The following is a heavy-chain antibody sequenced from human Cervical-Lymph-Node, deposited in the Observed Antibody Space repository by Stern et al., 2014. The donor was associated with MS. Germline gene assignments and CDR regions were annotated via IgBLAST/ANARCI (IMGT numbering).Heavy chain of an antibody. CDR3: ARVRRDGHTYAFDT. D-gene: IGHD5-24*01. Sequence: QMQLVQSGAEVKKPGSSVKVSCKASGGTFSTLAISWVRQASGQGLEWMGGIIPVLESANYPQNFQDRVTITADASTRTVYMELNGLTSEDTAVYFCARVRRDGHTYAFDTWGQGTLVTVSS. CDR1: GGTFSTLA. CDR2: IIPVLESA. V-gene: IGHV1-69*01. J-gene: IGHJ3*02.